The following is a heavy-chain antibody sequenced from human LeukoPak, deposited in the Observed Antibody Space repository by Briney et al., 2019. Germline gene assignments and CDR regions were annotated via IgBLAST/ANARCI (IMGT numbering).Heavy chain of an antibody. CDR1: GFTFSSYG. CDR3: ARNRWGAGVWRYYYYGMDV. D-gene: IGHD2-8*01. V-gene: IGHV3-33*01. J-gene: IGHJ6*02. CDR2: IWYDGSNK. Sequence: PGGSLRLSCAASGFTFSSYGMHWVRQAPGKGLEWVAVIWYDGSNKYYADSVKGRFTISRDNSKNTLYLQMNSLRAEDTAVYYCARNRWGAGVWRYYYYGMDVWGQGTTVTVSS.